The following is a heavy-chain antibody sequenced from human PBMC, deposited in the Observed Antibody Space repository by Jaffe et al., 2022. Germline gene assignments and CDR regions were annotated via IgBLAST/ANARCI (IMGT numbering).Heavy chain of an antibody. CDR2: ISGTGNST. D-gene: IGHD2-15*01. CDR3: TKDALGTCEGATCYSSGIDH. J-gene: IGHJ4*02. CDR1: GFNFKTYA. Sequence: EVQLLESGGGLVKPAGSLRLSCATSGFNFKTYAVGWVRQFPGKGLEWVSGISGTGNSTYYADSVKGRFTIFRDNSKNTLYLQMTNLRGDDTAVYFCTKDALGTCEGATCYSSGIDHWGQGTRVTVSS. V-gene: IGHV3-23*01.